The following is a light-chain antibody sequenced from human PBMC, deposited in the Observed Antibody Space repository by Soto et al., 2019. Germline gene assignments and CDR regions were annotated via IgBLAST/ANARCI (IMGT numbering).Light chain of an antibody. J-gene: IGKJ1*01. Sequence: DIQMTQSPSSLSASVWDRVTITCRASQSITTYLNWYQQKPGKAPKLLIYSASSLQGGASSRFSGSGSGTEFTLTINSLQPEDFATYYCQQSYSTTWTFGQGTKVDIK. CDR3: QQSYSTTWT. CDR2: SAS. CDR1: QSITTY. V-gene: IGKV1-39*01.